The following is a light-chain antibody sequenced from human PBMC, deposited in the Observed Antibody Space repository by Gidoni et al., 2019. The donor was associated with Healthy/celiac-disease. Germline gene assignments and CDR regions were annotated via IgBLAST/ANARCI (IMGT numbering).Light chain of an antibody. V-gene: IGKV1-39*01. Sequence: DIQMTQSPSSVSASVGDRVTITCRASQSISSYLNWYQQKPGKAPKLLIYAASSLQSGVPSRFSGSVSGTDFTLTISSLQPEDFATYYCQQSYSTPSITFGQGTRLEIK. CDR2: AAS. CDR3: QQSYSTPSIT. CDR1: QSISSY. J-gene: IGKJ5*01.